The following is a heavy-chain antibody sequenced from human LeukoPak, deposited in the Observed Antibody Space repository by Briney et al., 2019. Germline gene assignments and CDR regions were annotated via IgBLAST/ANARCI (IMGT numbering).Heavy chain of an antibody. D-gene: IGHD3-16*01. Sequence: GGSLRLSCEVSGCTLSTYWMNWVRQAPGKGLEWVANIKQDGSEKYYVDSVKGRFTISRDNAKNSLYLQMNSLRAEDTAVYYCARSGVAFAGVTSFGHWGQGTLVTVSS. CDR2: IKQDGSEK. CDR1: GCTLSTYW. V-gene: IGHV3-7*01. J-gene: IGHJ4*02. CDR3: ARSGVAFAGVTSFGH.